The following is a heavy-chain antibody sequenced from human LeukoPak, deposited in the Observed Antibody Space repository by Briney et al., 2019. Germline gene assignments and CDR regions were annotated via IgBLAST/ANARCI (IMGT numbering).Heavy chain of an antibody. CDR3: ARSSVEVAAQIDY. CDR2: IYPGDSDT. CDR1: GYSLTNYW. V-gene: IGHV5-51*01. D-gene: IGHD2-15*01. J-gene: IGHJ4*02. Sequence: KPGESLKISCKGSGYSLTNYWIGWVRQMPGKGLEWMGIIYPGDSDTRYSPSFQGQVTISADKSIRTAYLQWNSLKASDTAIYYCARSSVEVAAQIDYWGQGALVTVSS.